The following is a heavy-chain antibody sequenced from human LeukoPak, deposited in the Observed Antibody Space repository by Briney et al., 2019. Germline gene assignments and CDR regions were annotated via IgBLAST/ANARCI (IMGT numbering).Heavy chain of an antibody. V-gene: IGHV3-23*01. CDR3: TRVPYGSGSYSTLDY. Sequence: AGGSLRLSCAASGFTFSNSAMTWVRQAPGKGLEWVSAISGAGDTYYADSVKGRFTISRDNSRNTLYLQMFSLTAEDTAVYYCTRVPYGSGSYSTLDYWGQGTLVTVSS. CDR2: ISGAGDT. J-gene: IGHJ4*02. CDR1: GFTFSNSA. D-gene: IGHD3-10*01.